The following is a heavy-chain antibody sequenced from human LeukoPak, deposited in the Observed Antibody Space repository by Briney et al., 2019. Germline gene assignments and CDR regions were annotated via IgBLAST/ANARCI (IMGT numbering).Heavy chain of an antibody. V-gene: IGHV1-2*02. CDR1: GYTFTSYY. CDR3: ARTTYDSSGYYYGYFDH. J-gene: IGHJ4*02. Sequence: ASVKVSCKASGYTFTSYYMHWVRQAPGQGLEWMGWINPNSGGTNYAQKFQGRVTMTRDTSISTAYMELSRLRSDDTAVYYCARTTYDSSGYYYGYFDHWGQGTLVTVSS. D-gene: IGHD3-22*01. CDR2: INPNSGGT.